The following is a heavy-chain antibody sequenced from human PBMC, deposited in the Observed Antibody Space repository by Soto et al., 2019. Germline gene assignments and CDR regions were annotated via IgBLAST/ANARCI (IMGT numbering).Heavy chain of an antibody. D-gene: IGHD2-2*01. V-gene: IGHV4-34*01. CDR2: INHSGST. Sequence: SGTLSLTCAVYGGSFGGDYWSWVGQRPGKGLEWIGEINHSGSTNYNPSLKSRVTTSVDTSKNQFSLKLSSVTAADTAVYYCASVRCSNTSCSYYFDYWGQGTLVTVSS. J-gene: IGHJ4*01. CDR1: GGSFGGDY. CDR3: ASVRCSNTSCSYYFDY.